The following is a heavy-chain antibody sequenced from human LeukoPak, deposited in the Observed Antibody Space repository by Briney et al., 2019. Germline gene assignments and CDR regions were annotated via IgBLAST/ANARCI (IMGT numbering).Heavy chain of an antibody. CDR1: GFTSSSFA. CDR2: FSGTSYST. V-gene: IGHV3-23*01. CDR3: AKGRCASTSCSSDF. J-gene: IGHJ4*02. D-gene: IGHD2-2*01. Sequence: GGSLSLSCAASGFTSSSFAMSWVRQAPGKGLEWVSTFSGTSYSTYYADSVKGRFTITRDNSKNTLYLEMNSLRVEDTAVYYCAKGRCASTSCSSDFWGQGTLVTVSS.